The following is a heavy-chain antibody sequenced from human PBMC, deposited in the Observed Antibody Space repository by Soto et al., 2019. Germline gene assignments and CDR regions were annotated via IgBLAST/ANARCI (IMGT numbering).Heavy chain of an antibody. CDR2: IYYSGST. D-gene: IGHD6-13*01. V-gene: IGHV4-31*03. CDR3: ARINSSSWYEGYWFDS. J-gene: IGHJ5*01. CDR1: GGSISSGGYY. Sequence: QVQLQESGPGLVKPSQTLSLTCTVSGGSISSGGYYWSWIRQHPGKGLEWIGYIYYSGSTYYNPSLKSRVTISVDTSKNQFSLKLSSVTAADTAVYYCARINSSSWYEGYWFDSWGQGTLVTVSS.